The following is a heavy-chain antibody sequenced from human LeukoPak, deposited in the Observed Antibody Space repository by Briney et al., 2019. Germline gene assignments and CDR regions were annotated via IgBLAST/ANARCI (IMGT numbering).Heavy chain of an antibody. Sequence: PGGSLSLSCGASGFHFSSYNMNWVRQAPGKGLEWVASISSITSHIHYADSVTGRFTISRDNAKQSLYFQMNRMRSEDTAVAYCARWPIAAAPPVYYFDYWGQGTLVTVSS. CDR1: GFHFSSYN. D-gene: IGHD6-13*01. CDR2: ISSITSHI. J-gene: IGHJ4*02. CDR3: ARWPIAAAPPVYYFDY. V-gene: IGHV3-21*01.